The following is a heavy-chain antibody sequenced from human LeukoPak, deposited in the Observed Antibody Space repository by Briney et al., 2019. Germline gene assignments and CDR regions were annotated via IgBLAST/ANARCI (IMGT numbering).Heavy chain of an antibody. D-gene: IGHD3-22*01. CDR1: GFTVSSNY. CDR2: IKSKAYGGTT. V-gene: IGHV3-49*04. J-gene: IGHJ3*02. CDR3: TRNLYYYDSSGRGPI. Sequence: GGSLRLSCAGSGFTVSSNYMSWVRQAPGKGLEWVGFIKSKAYGGTTEYAASVKGRFTISRDDSKSIAYLQMNSLKTEDTAVYYCTRNLYYYDSSGRGPIWGQGTMVTVSS.